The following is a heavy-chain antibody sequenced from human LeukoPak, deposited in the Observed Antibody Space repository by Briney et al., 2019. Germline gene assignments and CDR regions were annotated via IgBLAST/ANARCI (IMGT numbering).Heavy chain of an antibody. CDR2: IYPGDSDT. CDR1: GYSFTSYW. Sequence: GESLKISCKGSGYSFTSYWIGWVRQMPGKGLEWMGIIYPGDSDTRYSPPFQGQVTISADKSISTAYLQWSSLKASDTAMYYCARSGYSNHDAFDIWGQGTMVTVSS. J-gene: IGHJ3*02. V-gene: IGHV5-51*01. D-gene: IGHD3-9*01. CDR3: ARSGYSNHDAFDI.